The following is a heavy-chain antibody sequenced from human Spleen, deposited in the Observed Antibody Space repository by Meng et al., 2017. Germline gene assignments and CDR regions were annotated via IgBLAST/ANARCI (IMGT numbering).Heavy chain of an antibody. D-gene: IGHD2/OR15-2a*01. CDR1: GFTFSSYT. V-gene: IGHV3-21*01. J-gene: IGHJ4*02. CDR3: ARDFSKGDY. CDR2: ISSGGNYI. Sequence: VRLLESGGGLVQPGTSLRLSCAASGFTFSSYTMHWVRLAPGKGLEWVSSISSGGNYIYYADSLKGRFTISRDNAKNSLFLQMSSLRAEDTGLYYCARDFSKGDYWGLGTLVTVSS.